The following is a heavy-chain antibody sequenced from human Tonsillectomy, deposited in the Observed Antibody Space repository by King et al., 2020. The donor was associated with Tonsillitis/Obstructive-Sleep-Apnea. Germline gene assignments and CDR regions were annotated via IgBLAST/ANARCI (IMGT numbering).Heavy chain of an antibody. Sequence: QLVQSGGGVVQPGRSLRLSCAASGFTFSTYGMHWVRQAPGKGLEWVAVIWYDGSNKNYADSVKGRFTISRDNSKNTLFLQMNSLRAEDTAVYNCARGGGIGGPWFFDYWGQGTLVTVSS. J-gene: IGHJ4*02. CDR1: GFTFSTYG. CDR3: ARGGGIGGPWFFDY. V-gene: IGHV3-33*01. D-gene: IGHD3-16*01. CDR2: IWYDGSNK.